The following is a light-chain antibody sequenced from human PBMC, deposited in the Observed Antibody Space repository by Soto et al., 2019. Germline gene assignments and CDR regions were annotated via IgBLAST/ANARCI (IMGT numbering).Light chain of an antibody. V-gene: IGKV3-11*01. CDR2: DAS. J-gene: IGKJ1*01. Sequence: VLTQSPATLSLSPGDRATLSCRASQSITTYLAWYQQKTGQAPKLLFYDASNRATGIPARSSASGYGTDFTLTISSVEPEDSAVYYCQQRSAWWTFGQGPKVEIK. CDR3: QQRSAWWT. CDR1: QSITTY.